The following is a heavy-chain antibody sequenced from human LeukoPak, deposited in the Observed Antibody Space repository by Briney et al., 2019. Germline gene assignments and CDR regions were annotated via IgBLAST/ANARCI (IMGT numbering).Heavy chain of an antibody. J-gene: IGHJ4*02. CDR1: GFTFSSYA. D-gene: IGHD6-6*01. CDR3: AKVYSSSSDFDY. Sequence: GGSLRLSCAASGFTFSSYAMSWVRQAPGKGLEWVSAISGSGGSTYYADSVKGRFTISRDNSKITLYLQMNSLRAEDTAVYYCAKVYSSSSDFDYWGQGTLVTVSS. CDR2: ISGSGGST. V-gene: IGHV3-23*01.